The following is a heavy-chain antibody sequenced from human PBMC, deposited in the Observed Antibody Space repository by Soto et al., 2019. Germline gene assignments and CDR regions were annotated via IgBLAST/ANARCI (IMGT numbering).Heavy chain of an antibody. CDR3: AKDPRPSSSYYYYGMDV. Sequence: HPGGSLRLSCAASGFTFSSYGMHWVRQAPGKGLEWVAVISYDGSNKYYADSVKGRFTISRDNSKNTLYLQMNSLRAEDTAVYYCAKDPRPSSSYYYYGMDVWGQGTTVTVSS. V-gene: IGHV3-30*18. J-gene: IGHJ6*02. D-gene: IGHD6-6*01. CDR2: ISYDGSNK. CDR1: GFTFSSYG.